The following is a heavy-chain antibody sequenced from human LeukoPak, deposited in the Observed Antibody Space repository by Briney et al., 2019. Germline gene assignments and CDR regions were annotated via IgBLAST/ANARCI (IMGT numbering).Heavy chain of an antibody. V-gene: IGHV1-69*04. CDR1: GGTFSSYA. J-gene: IGHJ4*02. CDR3: ARDYYDSSGYSDKDDY. CDR2: IIPILGIA. D-gene: IGHD3-22*01. Sequence: SVKVSCKASGGTFSSYAISWVRQAPGQGLEWMGRIIPILGIANYAQKFQGRVTTTADKSTSTAYMELSSLRSEDTAVYYCARDYYDSSGYSDKDDYWGQGTLVTVSS.